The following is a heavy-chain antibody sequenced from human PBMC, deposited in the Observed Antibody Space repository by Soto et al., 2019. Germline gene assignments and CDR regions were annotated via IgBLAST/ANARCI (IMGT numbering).Heavy chain of an antibody. J-gene: IGHJ4*02. CDR1: GYPFTSYA. CDR2: INAGNGNT. CDR3: ARGYSYGLCDY. D-gene: IGHD5-18*01. Sequence: SVHVSCKASGYPFTSYAMHWVRQAPGQRLEWMGWINAGNGNTKYSQKFQGRVTITRDTSASTAYMELSSLRSEDTAGYYCARGYSYGLCDYWGQGTLVTVSS. V-gene: IGHV1-3*01.